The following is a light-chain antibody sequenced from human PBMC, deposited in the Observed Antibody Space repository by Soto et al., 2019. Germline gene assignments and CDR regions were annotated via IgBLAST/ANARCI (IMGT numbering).Light chain of an antibody. J-gene: IGKJ2*01. CDR2: IAS. CDR1: QSISNY. V-gene: IGKV1-39*01. Sequence: DIHMTQSPSSLSASVGDRVTITCRASQSISNYLNWYQQKPGKAPNLLIYIASNLHSGVPSRFSGSGSGTDFTLTISSLQPEDFATYYCQQSYSTPYTFGQGTKLDIE. CDR3: QQSYSTPYT.